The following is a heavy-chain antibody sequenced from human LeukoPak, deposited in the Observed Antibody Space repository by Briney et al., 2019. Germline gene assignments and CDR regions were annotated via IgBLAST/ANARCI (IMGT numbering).Heavy chain of an antibody. CDR3: AKVARRLGELSPLDY. Sequence: GGSLRLSCAASGFTFSSYAMSWVRQAPGKGLEWVSAISGSGGSTYYADSVKGRFTISRGNSKNTLYLQMNSLRAEDTAVYYCAKVARRLGELSPLDYWGQGTLVTVSS. CDR2: ISGSGGST. D-gene: IGHD3-16*02. J-gene: IGHJ4*02. CDR1: GFTFSSYA. V-gene: IGHV3-23*01.